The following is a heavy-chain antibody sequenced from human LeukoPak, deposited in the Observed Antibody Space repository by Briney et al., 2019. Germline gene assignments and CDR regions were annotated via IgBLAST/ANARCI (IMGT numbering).Heavy chain of an antibody. V-gene: IGHV3-20*04. CDR1: GFIFDDYG. CDR2: INFNGGIT. J-gene: IGHJ6*02. D-gene: IGHD6-19*01. CDR3: ARRSGDYALDV. Sequence: GGSLRLSCAASGFIFDDYGMSWVRQAPGKGLEWVSGINFNGGITGYADSVKGRFTISRDNAKNFLFLQMSSLRDEDTALYYCARRSGDYALDVWGQGTTVTVSS.